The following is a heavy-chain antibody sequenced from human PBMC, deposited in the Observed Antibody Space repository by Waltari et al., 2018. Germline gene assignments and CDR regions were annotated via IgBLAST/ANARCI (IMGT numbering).Heavy chain of an antibody. CDR2: INHSGST. V-gene: IGHV4-34*01. CDR3: ARVCSSTSCPYYYGMDV. Sequence: QVQLQQWGAGLLKPSETLSLTCAADGGSFSGYYWSWIRPPPGKGLEGIGEINHSGSTNYNPSPKSRVTISVDTSKNQFSLKLSSVTAADTAVYYCARVCSSTSCPYYYGMDVWGQGTTVTVSS. J-gene: IGHJ6*02. CDR1: GGSFSGYY. D-gene: IGHD2-2*01.